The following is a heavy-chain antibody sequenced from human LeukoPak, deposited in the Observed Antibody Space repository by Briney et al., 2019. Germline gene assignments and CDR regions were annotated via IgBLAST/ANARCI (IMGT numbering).Heavy chain of an antibody. V-gene: IGHV3-48*03. Sequence: PGGSLRLSCAASGFTFSSYEMNWVRQAPGKGLQWVSYISSSSSTIYYADSVKGRFTISRDNAKNSLYLQMNSLRAEDTAVYYCARDVYYQDSSGYYLPAGADYWGQGTLVTVSS. CDR3: ARDVYYQDSSGYYLPAGADY. J-gene: IGHJ4*02. D-gene: IGHD3-22*01. CDR2: ISSSSSTI. CDR1: GFTFSSYE.